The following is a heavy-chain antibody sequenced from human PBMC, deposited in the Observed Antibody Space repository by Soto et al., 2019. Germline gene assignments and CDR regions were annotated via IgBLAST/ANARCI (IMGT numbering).Heavy chain of an antibody. CDR1: GFTFSSYA. J-gene: IGHJ1*01. Sequence: EVQLLESGGGLVQPGGSLRLSCAASGFTFSSYAMSWVRQAPGKGLEWVSAISGSGGSTYYTDSVKGRFTISRDNSKNTLYLPMNSLRAEDTAVYYCAKVQSSGWLGGDFQHWGQGTLVTVSS. CDR3: AKVQSSGWLGGDFQH. CDR2: ISGSGGST. D-gene: IGHD6-19*01. V-gene: IGHV3-23*01.